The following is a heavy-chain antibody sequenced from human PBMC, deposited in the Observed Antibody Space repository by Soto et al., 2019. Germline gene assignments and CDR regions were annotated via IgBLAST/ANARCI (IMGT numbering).Heavy chain of an antibody. D-gene: IGHD3-10*01. J-gene: IGHJ6*02. Sequence: EVQLVESGGGLVQPGGSLRLSCAASGFTFSRYWMSWVRQAPVKGLEWVGNIKQDGSEKNYVDSVKGRFTISRDNAKNSLYLQMNSMRAEDTAVYYCARIPSVGRGWDVWGQGTTVVVSS. V-gene: IGHV3-7*01. CDR3: ARIPSVGRGWDV. CDR2: IKQDGSEK. CDR1: GFTFSRYW.